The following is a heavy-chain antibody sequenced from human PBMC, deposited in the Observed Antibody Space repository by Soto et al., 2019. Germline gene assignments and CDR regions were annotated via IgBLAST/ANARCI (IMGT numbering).Heavy chain of an antibody. Sequence: QLQLQESGPGLVKPSETLFLTCTVSGVSISSSDYFWGWVRQPPGKGLEWLGTIYYSGSTYYNPSLNSRLTIFLDTSKNQFSLDLSSVTAADTAIYYWAIHLGGGYRPPAYFDYWGQGTLVTVSS. CDR2: IYYSGST. CDR3: AIHLGGGYRPPAYFDY. D-gene: IGHD3-16*01. J-gene: IGHJ4*02. V-gene: IGHV4-39*01. CDR1: GVSISSSDYF.